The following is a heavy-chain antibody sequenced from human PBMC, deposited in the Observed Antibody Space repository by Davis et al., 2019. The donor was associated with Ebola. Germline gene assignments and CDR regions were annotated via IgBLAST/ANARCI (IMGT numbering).Heavy chain of an antibody. D-gene: IGHD2-2*01. CDR1: GFTFSDHY. Sequence: PGGSLRLSCEGSGFTFSDHYMSWIRQAPGKGLEWLSYISSSGRTIYYADSVKGRFTISRDNAKNSLYLEMNTLRPEDTAVYFCARYQVVDAFDMWGQGTMVTVSS. CDR3: ARYQVVDAFDM. CDR2: ISSSGRTI. J-gene: IGHJ3*02. V-gene: IGHV3-11*01.